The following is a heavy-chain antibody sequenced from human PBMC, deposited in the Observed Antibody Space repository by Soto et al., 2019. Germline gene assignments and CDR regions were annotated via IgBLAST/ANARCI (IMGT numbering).Heavy chain of an antibody. CDR2: INHSGST. Sequence: SETLSLTCAVYGGSFSGYYGSWIRQPPGKGLGWIGEINHSGSTNYNPSLKSRVTISVDTSKNQFSLKLSSVTAADTAVYYCARGLPGGAARPHQDYWGQGTLVTVSS. J-gene: IGHJ4*02. D-gene: IGHD6-6*01. CDR3: ARGLPGGAARPHQDY. V-gene: IGHV4-34*01. CDR1: GGSFSGYY.